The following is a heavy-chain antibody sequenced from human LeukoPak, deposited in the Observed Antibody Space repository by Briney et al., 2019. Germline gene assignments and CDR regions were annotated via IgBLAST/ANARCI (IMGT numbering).Heavy chain of an antibody. CDR1: GGSVSSGSYY. D-gene: IGHD2-15*01. J-gene: IGHJ5*02. CDR2: IYYSGSN. Sequence: SETLSLTCTVSGGSVSSGSYYWSWIRQPPGKGLEWIGYIYYSGSNNYNPSLKSRVTISVDTSKNQFSLKLSSVTAADTAVYYCARRYCSGGSCYSGGNWFDPWAREPWSPSPQ. V-gene: IGHV4-61*01. CDR3: ARRYCSGGSCYSGGNWFDP.